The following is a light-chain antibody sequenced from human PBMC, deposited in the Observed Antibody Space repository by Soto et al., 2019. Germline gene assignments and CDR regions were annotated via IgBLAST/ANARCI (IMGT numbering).Light chain of an antibody. CDR2: GAS. Sequence: EIVMTECPDTVSAWTGDGATXSCRASQSVSSNLAWYQQKPGLAPRLLIYGASTRATRIPARFSGSRSRTEFTLTISSLQSEDFAVYYCQQYNNWPHT. CDR1: QSVSSN. V-gene: IGKV3-15*01. J-gene: IGKJ2*01. CDR3: QQYNNWPHT.